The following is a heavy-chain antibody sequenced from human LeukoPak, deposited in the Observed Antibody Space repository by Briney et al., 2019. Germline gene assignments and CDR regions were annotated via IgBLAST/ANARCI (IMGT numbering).Heavy chain of an antibody. V-gene: IGHV3-15*01. Sequence: GGSLRLSCAASGFTFSSYGMHWVRQAPGKGLEWVGRIKSKTDGGTSDYAASVKGRFTISRDDSKNTLYLQMNSLKTEDTAVYYCTTDYDVLPLQDWGQGTLVTVSS. CDR3: TTDYDVLPLQD. J-gene: IGHJ4*02. CDR1: GFTFSSYG. D-gene: IGHD3-9*01. CDR2: IKSKTDGGTS.